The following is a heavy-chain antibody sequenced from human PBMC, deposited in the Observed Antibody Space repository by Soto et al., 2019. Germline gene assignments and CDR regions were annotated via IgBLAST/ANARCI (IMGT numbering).Heavy chain of an antibody. V-gene: IGHV3-30*18. Sequence: GGSLRLSCAASGFTFSSYGMHWVRQAPGKGLEWVAVISYDGSNKYYADSVKGRFTISRDNSKNTLYLQMNSLRAKDTAVYYCAKNGAARPRSMAWFDPWGQGTLVTVSS. CDR2: ISYDGSNK. J-gene: IGHJ5*02. CDR1: GFTFSSYG. CDR3: AKNGAARPRSMAWFDP. D-gene: IGHD6-6*01.